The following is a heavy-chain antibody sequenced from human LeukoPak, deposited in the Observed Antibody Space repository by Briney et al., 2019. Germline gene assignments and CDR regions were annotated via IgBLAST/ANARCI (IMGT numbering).Heavy chain of an antibody. D-gene: IGHD2-8*01. CDR3: ARDYCANGVCYRADNDY. CDR2: ISSSSSYI. Sequence: GGSLRLSCAASGFTFSSYSMNWVRQAPGKGLEWVSSISSSSSYIYYADSVKGRFTISRDNAKNSLYLQMNSLRAEDTAVYYCARDYCANGVCYRADNDYWSQGTLVTVSS. CDR1: GFTFSSYS. J-gene: IGHJ4*02. V-gene: IGHV3-21*01.